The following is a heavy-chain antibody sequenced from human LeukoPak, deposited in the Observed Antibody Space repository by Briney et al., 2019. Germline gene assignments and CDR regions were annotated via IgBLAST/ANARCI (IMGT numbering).Heavy chain of an antibody. J-gene: IGHJ5*02. Sequence: PGGSLRLSCAASGFTFSSYGMHWVRQAPGEGLEWVTFIRYDGSDKYYADSVKGRFTISRDNSKNTLYLQMNSLRAEDTAVYYCARDPYSSSTLPNWFDPWGQGTLVTVSS. V-gene: IGHV3-30*02. CDR3: ARDPYSSSTLPNWFDP. CDR2: IRYDGSDK. D-gene: IGHD6-13*01. CDR1: GFTFSSYG.